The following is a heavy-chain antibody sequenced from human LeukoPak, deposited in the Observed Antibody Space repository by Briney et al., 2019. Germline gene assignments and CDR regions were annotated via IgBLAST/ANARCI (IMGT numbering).Heavy chain of an antibody. J-gene: IGHJ4*02. CDR1: GGSISSYY. CDR3: ARQLIATAGSDY. CDR2: IYYSGST. Sequence: PSETLSLTCTVSGGSISSYYWSWIRQPPGKGLEWIGYIYYSGSTNYNPSLKSRVTISVDTSKNQFSLKLSSVTAADTAVYYCARQLIATAGSDYWGQGTVVTVSS. D-gene: IGHD6-13*01. V-gene: IGHV4-59*08.